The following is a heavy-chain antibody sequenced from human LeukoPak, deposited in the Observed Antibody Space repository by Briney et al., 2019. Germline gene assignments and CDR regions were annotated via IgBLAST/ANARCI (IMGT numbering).Heavy chain of an antibody. D-gene: IGHD2-15*01. J-gene: IGHJ4*02. CDR2: INPSGGST. CDR1: GYTFTSYY. Sequence: ASVKVSCKASGYTFTSYYMHWVRQAPGQGLEWMGIINPSGGSTSYAQKFQGRVTMTRDTSTSTVYMELSSLRSEDTAVYYCARVLVQCSGGSCYSVGGDYWGQGTLVTVSS. CDR3: ARVLVQCSGGSCYSVGGDY. V-gene: IGHV1-46*01.